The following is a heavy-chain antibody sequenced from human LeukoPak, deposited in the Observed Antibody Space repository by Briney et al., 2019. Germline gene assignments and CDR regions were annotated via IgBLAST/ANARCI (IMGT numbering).Heavy chain of an antibody. J-gene: IGHJ3*02. D-gene: IGHD6-6*01. CDR1: GYTFTSYG. CDR2: ISAYNGNT. CDR3: ASGGVPGHLYPYSSSYAFDI. V-gene: IGHV1-18*01. Sequence: ASVKVSCKASGYTFTSYGISWVRQAPGQGLEWMGWISAYNGNTNYAQKLQGRVTMTTDTSTSTAYTELRSLRSDDTAVYYCASGGVPGHLYPYSSSYAFDIWGQGTMVTVSS.